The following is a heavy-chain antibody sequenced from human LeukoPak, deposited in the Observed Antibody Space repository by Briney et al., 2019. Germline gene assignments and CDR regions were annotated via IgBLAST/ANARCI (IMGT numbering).Heavy chain of an antibody. CDR2: IYYSGST. CDR1: GGSISSGGYY. CDR3: ARDPGYSSGWYSGFDY. Sequence: SETLSLTCTVSGGSISSGGYYWSWIRQHPGKGLEWIGYIYYSGSTYYNPSLKSRVTISVDTSKNQFSLKLSSVTAADTAVYYCARDPGYSSGWYSGFDYWGQGTLVTVSS. D-gene: IGHD6-19*01. J-gene: IGHJ4*02. V-gene: IGHV4-31*03.